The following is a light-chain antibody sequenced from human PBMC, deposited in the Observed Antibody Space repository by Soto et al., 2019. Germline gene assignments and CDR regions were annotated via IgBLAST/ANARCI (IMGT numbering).Light chain of an antibody. CDR3: LQDFSFTLP. CDR2: TAS. V-gene: IGKV1-6*01. Sequence: AIQMTQSPSSLSASVGDRVTITCRASQGIRNDLAWYQRKPGKAPKLLIYTASSLQNGVPPRFSASVSVTVFTLTIDSLHSEDFATDYCLQDFSFTLPLGGGTKVDIX. CDR1: QGIRND. J-gene: IGKJ4*01.